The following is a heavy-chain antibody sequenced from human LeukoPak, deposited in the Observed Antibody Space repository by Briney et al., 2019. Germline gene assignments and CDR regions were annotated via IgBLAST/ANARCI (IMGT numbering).Heavy chain of an antibody. CDR3: ARGGAAGGIDAFDI. CDR2: ISSSSNYI. CDR1: GFTFSSYS. J-gene: IGHJ3*02. V-gene: IGHV3-21*01. D-gene: IGHD6-13*01. Sequence: PGGSLRLSCAASGFTFSSYSMNWVRQAPGKGLEWVSCISSSSNYIYYADSVKGRFTIPRDNAKNSLYLQMNSLRAEDTAVYYCARGGAAGGIDAFDIWGQGTMVTVSS.